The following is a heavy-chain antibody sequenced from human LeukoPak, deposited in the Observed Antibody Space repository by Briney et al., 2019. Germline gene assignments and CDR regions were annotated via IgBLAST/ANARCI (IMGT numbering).Heavy chain of an antibody. V-gene: IGHV3-30*01. CDR2: ISYDGSNK. CDR3: ARDTVETGSTSYYYYMDV. D-gene: IGHD2-2*01. CDR1: GFNFSSYA. J-gene: IGHJ6*03. Sequence: GGSLRLFCAASGFNFSSYAMHWVRQATGKGLEWVAVISYDGSNKYYADSVKGRFTISRDNSKNTLYLQMNSLRAEDTAVYYCARDTVETGSTSYYYYMDVWGKGTTVTVSS.